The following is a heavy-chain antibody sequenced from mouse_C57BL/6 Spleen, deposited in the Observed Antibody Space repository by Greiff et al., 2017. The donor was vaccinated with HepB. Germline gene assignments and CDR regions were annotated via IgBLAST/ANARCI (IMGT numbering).Heavy chain of an antibody. CDR3: ARRGGVYYFDY. V-gene: IGHV5-12*01. CDR1: GFTFSDYY. J-gene: IGHJ2*01. CDR2: ISNGGGST. Sequence: DVHLVESGGGLVQPGGSLKLSCAASGFTFSDYYMYWVRQTPEKRLEWVAYISNGGGSTYYPDTVKGRFTISRDNAKNTLYLQMSRLKSEDTAMYYCARRGGVYYFDYWGQGTTLTVSS.